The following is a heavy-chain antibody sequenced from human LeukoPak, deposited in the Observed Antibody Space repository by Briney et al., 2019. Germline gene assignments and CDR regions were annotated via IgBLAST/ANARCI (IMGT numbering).Heavy chain of an antibody. D-gene: IGHD2-2*01. V-gene: IGHV1-46*01. Sequence: GASVKVSCKASGYTSTSYYMHWVRQAPGQGLEWMGTINPSGGSRSYAQKFQGRVTMTRDTSTSTVYMELSSLRSEDTAVYFCARDACSSTICQAGGNWFDPWGQGTLVIVS. CDR1: GYTSTSYY. CDR2: INPSGGSR. J-gene: IGHJ5*02. CDR3: ARDACSSTICQAGGNWFDP.